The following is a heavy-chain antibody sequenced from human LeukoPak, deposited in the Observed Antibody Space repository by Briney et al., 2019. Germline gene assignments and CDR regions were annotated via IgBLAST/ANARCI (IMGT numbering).Heavy chain of an antibody. CDR2: IYTSGST. V-gene: IGHV4-4*07. CDR1: GGSISSYY. Sequence: SETLSLTCTVSGGSISSYYWSWIRQPAGKGLEWIGRIYTSGSTNYSPSLKSRVTMSVDTSKNQFSLKLSSVTAADTAVYYCARDTFDSGPNWFDPWGQGTLVTVSS. J-gene: IGHJ5*02. D-gene: IGHD3-9*01. CDR3: ARDTFDSGPNWFDP.